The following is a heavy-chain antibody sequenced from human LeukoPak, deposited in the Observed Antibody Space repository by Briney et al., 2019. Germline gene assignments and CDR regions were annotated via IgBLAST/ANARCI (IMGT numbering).Heavy chain of an antibody. CDR1: GGSISSSSYY. D-gene: IGHD2-15*01. J-gene: IGHJ4*02. CDR2: IYYSGST. Sequence: PSETLSLTCTVSGGSISSSSYYWGWIRQPPGKGLEWIGSIYYSGSTYYNPSLKSRVTISVDTSKNQFSLKLSSVTAADTAVYYCARQVGVVVVAANYWGQGTLVTVSS. CDR3: ARQVGVVVVAANY. V-gene: IGHV4-39*01.